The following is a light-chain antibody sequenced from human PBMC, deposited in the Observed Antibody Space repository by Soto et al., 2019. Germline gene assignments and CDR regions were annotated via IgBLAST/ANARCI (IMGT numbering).Light chain of an antibody. Sequence: QSVLTQPRSVSGSPGQSVTISCTGTSSDVGLYNYVSWYQQEAGKAPKLIIYDVNKRPSGVPDRFSGSKSGNTASLTISGLQADDEDDYICCSYGGPYTWLFGGGTKLTVL. J-gene: IGLJ3*02. CDR1: SSDVGLYNY. CDR2: DVN. V-gene: IGLV2-11*01. CDR3: CSYGGPYTWL.